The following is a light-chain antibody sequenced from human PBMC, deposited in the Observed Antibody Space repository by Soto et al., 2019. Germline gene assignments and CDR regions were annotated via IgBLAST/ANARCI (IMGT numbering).Light chain of an antibody. J-gene: IGKJ3*01. CDR3: QQYFSTPLT. CDR2: WAS. Sequence: DIVMTQSPDSLAVSLGERATINCKSSQSVLYSSNNKNYLAWYQQKPGQPPKLLIYWASTRKSGVPDRFSGSGSGTDFTLTISSVQAEDVAVYYCQQYFSTPLTFGPGTRVDI. V-gene: IGKV4-1*01. CDR1: QSVLYSSNNKNY.